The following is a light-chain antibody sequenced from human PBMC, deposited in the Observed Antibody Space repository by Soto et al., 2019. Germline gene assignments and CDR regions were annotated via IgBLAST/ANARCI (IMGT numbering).Light chain of an antibody. CDR1: QGLSSS. Sequence: DIQLTQSPSFLSASVGDRVTITCRASQGLSSSLAWYQQRPGKAPQLLIYPASTLQSGVPARFSGSGSGTEFTLTISSLQSEDFATYYCKQLNAYPLTFGGGTKVEIK. CDR3: KQLNAYPLT. J-gene: IGKJ4*01. V-gene: IGKV1-9*01. CDR2: PAS.